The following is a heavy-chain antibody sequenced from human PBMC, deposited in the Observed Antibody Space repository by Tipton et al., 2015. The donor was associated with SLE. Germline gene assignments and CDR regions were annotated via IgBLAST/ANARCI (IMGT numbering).Heavy chain of an antibody. Sequence: QSGPEVKKPGATVKISCKVSGYTFTDYYMHWVQQAPGKGLEWMGLVDPEDGETIYAGKFQGRVTITADTSTDTAYLELSSLRSRDSAVYYCATLPSWIHSMAPGAFDIWGQGTMVTVSS. D-gene: IGHD5-18*01. CDR1: GYTFTDYY. CDR2: VDPEDGET. V-gene: IGHV1-69-2*01. J-gene: IGHJ3*02. CDR3: ATLPSWIHSMAPGAFDI.